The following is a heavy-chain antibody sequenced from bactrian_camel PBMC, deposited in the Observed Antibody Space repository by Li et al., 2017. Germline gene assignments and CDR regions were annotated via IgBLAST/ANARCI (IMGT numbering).Heavy chain of an antibody. CDR1: GFTESGAY. V-gene: IGHV3S28*01. Sequence: QLVESGGGLVQPGGSLTVSCVDSGFTESGAYVAWIRQAPGKGREWVSAIGSDGITTSYTESVKGRFFVSRDNAKNTLYLQLNSLRTDDTAMYSCETDRLPRPNGLRLEPDFDYWGQGTQVTVS. CDR2: IGSDGITT. D-gene: IGHD3*01. J-gene: IGHJ6*01. CDR3: ETDRLPRPNGLRLEPDFDY.